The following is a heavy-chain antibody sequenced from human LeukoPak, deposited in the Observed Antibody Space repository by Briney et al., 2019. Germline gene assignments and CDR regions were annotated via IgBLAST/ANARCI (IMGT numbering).Heavy chain of an antibody. J-gene: IGHJ4*02. CDR2: INPNSGVT. D-gene: IGHD6-19*01. Sequence: ASVKVSCEASGYTFSGFYIHWVRQAPGQGLQWMGWINPNSGVTKYAQKFQGRVTMTRDTSISTAYMELSRLRSDDTAVYYCASVYASGWYFDYWGQGTLVTVSS. V-gene: IGHV1-2*02. CDR3: ASVYASGWYFDY. CDR1: GYTFSGFY.